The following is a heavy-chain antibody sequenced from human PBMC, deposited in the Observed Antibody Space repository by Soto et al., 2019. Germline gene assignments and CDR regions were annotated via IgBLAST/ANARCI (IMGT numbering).Heavy chain of an antibody. CDR3: ARDGSGRHNFDY. D-gene: IGHD6-25*01. V-gene: IGHV1-69*01. J-gene: IGHJ4*02. CDR1: GGTFSSYA. Sequence: QVQLVQSGAEVKKPGSSVKVSCKASGGTFSSYAISWVRQAPGQGLEWMGGIIPIFGTANYAQKIQGRVTITADGSTSTAYMELSSVRYEDTAVYYCARDGSGRHNFDYWGQGTLVTVSS. CDR2: IIPIFGTA.